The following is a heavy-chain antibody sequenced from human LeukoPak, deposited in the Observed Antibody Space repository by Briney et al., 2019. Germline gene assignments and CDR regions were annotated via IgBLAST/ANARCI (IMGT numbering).Heavy chain of an antibody. CDR1: GFTFSSYE. CDR2: MSSSGSNI. J-gene: IGHJ6*02. V-gene: IGHV3-48*03. Sequence: GGSLRFSCAASGFTFSSYEMTGVRQAPGKGLEWVSYMSSSGSNIYYVDSVKGRFTISRDNAKNSLYVQMNSLRAEDTAVYYCARGEGLRYFAWFENYSYCYGMDVWGQGTTVTVSS. CDR3: ARGEGLRYFAWFENYSYCYGMDV. D-gene: IGHD3-9*01.